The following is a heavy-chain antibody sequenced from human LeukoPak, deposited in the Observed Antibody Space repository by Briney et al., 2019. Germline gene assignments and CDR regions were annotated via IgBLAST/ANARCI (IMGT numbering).Heavy chain of an antibody. D-gene: IGHD3-10*01. J-gene: IGHJ4*02. CDR3: AKDLGLLWFGESRPFDY. Sequence: GGSLRLSCAASGFTFSSYAMSWVRRAPGKGLEWVSGISWNSGSIGYADSVKGRFTISRDNAKNSLYLQMNSLRAEDTALYYCAKDLGLLWFGESRPFDYWGQGTLVTVSS. V-gene: IGHV3-9*01. CDR2: ISWNSGSI. CDR1: GFTFSSYA.